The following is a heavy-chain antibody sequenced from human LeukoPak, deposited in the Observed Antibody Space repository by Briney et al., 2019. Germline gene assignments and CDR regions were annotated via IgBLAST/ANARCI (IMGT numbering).Heavy chain of an antibody. CDR3: ARWSRGYSSGWYFDY. CDR1: GFTFNSYR. Sequence: GGSLRLSCAASGFTFNSYRMNWVRQAPGKGLEWVANINQDGTENYYLDSVKGRFTISRDNARSSLYLQMSSLRAEDTAVYYCARWSRGYSSGWYFDYWGQGTLVTVSS. D-gene: IGHD6-19*01. V-gene: IGHV3-7*03. CDR2: INQDGTEN. J-gene: IGHJ4*02.